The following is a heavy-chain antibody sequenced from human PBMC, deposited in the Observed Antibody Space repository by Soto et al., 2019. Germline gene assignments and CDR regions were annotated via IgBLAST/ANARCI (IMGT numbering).Heavy chain of an antibody. J-gene: IGHJ3*02. CDR2: IYHSGST. D-gene: IGHD3-10*01. CDR3: ARVPTMVRADDAFDI. V-gene: IGHV4-4*02. Sequence: QVQLQESGPGLVKPSGTLPLTCAVSGGSISSSNWWSWVRQPPGKGLEWIGEIYHSGSTNYNPSLKSRVTISVDKSKNQFPLKLSSVTAADTAVYYCARVPTMVRADDAFDIWGQGTMVTVSS. CDR1: GGSISSSNW.